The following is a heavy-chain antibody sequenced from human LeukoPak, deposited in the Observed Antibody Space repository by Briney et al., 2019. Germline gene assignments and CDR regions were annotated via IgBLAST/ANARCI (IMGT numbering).Heavy chain of an antibody. D-gene: IGHD2-21*02. CDR2: IHSNGFT. V-gene: IGHV4-59*08. J-gene: IGHJ4*02. Sequence: SETLSLTCTVSGGSINNYYWSWIRQPPGKGLEWIAYIHSNGFTAYNPSLRNRGTISVDMSKNQFSLKVNSVTAADTAVYYCARLRPANCGGDCYSRHHQFDYWGQGTLVTVSS. CDR3: ARLRPANCGGDCYSRHHQFDY. CDR1: GGSINNYY.